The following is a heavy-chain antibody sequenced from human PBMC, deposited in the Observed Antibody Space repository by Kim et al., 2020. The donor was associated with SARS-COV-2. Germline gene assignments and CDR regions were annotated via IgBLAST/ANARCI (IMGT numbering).Heavy chain of an antibody. D-gene: IGHD2-15*01. Sequence: ASVKVSCKASGYTFTSYGISWVRQAPGQGLEWMGWISAYNGNTNYAQKLQDRVTMTTDTSTSTAYMELRSLRSDDTAVYYCAREGIYCSGGSCYSPWGQGTLVTVPS. V-gene: IGHV1-18*01. CDR3: AREGIYCSGGSCYSP. J-gene: IGHJ5*02. CDR1: GYTFTSYG. CDR2: ISAYNGNT.